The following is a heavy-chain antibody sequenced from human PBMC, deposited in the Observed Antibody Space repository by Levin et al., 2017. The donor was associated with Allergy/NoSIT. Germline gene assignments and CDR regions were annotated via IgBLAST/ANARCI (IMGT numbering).Heavy chain of an antibody. J-gene: IGHJ6*02. D-gene: IGHD3-10*01. CDR2: MSYDGSKT. CDR3: AKEFRGGPRSGTFYNLHYYGMDV. V-gene: IGHV3-30*18. Sequence: AGGSLRLSCAASGFTFSSYGMHWVRQAPGKGLEWVAVMSYDGSKTYYGDSVKGRFTISRDNSKNTLYLEMNSLRAEDTAVYYCAKEFRGGPRSGTFYNLHYYGMDVWGQGTTVTVSS. CDR1: GFTFSSYG.